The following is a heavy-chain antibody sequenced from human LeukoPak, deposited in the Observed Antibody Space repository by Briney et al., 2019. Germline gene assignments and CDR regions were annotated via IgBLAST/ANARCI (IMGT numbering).Heavy chain of an antibody. CDR3: ARSAESSSWVEFDY. V-gene: IGHV1-2*02. D-gene: IGHD6-13*01. Sequence: ASVKVSCKASGYTFAGYYMHWVRQAPGQGLEWMGWINPNSGGTNYAQKFQVRGTMTRDTSISTAYMELSRLRSDDTAVYYCARSAESSSWVEFDYWGQGTLVTVSS. J-gene: IGHJ4*02. CDR1: GYTFAGYY. CDR2: INPNSGGT.